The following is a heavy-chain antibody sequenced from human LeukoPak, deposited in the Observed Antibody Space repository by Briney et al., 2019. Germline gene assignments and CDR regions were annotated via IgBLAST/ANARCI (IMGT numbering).Heavy chain of an antibody. V-gene: IGHV3-66*01. D-gene: IGHD6-13*01. CDR3: AKTGRGSSWYQNWFDP. Sequence: PGGSLRLSCAAAGFTVSSNYMSWVRQAPGKGLEWVSVIYSGGRTQSEYADSVKGRFTISRDNSKNTLFLEMNSLRAEDTAVYYCAKTGRGSSWYQNWFDPWGQGTLVTVAS. CDR2: IYSGGRT. CDR1: GFTVSSNY. J-gene: IGHJ5*02.